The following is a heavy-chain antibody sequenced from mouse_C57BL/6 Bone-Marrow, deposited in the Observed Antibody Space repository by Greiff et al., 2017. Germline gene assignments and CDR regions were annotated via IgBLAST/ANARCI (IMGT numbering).Heavy chain of an antibody. CDR3: ARRDSSSLYYFDY. V-gene: IGHV1-42*01. CDR2: INPSTGGT. CDR1: GYSFTGYY. D-gene: IGHD1-1*01. Sequence: EVMLKQSGPELVKPGASVKISCKASGYSFTGYYMNWVKQSPEKSLEWIGEINPSTGGTTYNQKFKAKATLTVDKSSSTAYMQLKSLTSEDSAVYYCARRDSSSLYYFDYWGQGTTLTVSS. J-gene: IGHJ2*01.